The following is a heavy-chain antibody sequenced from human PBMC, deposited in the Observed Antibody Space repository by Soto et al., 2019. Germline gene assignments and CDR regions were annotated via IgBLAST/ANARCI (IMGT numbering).Heavy chain of an antibody. V-gene: IGHV6-1*01. CDR2: TFYRSKWYN. D-gene: IGHD6-13*01. J-gene: IGHJ4*02. CDR1: GDNVSSNSAA. CDR3: ARSRYSSSWYYDC. Sequence: SQTLSLTCAISGDNVSSNSAAWNWIRQSPSRGLEWLGKTFYRSKWYNDYAVSVRSRITINPDTSKNQFSLQLNSVTPEDTAVYYCARSRYSSSWYYDCWGQGTLVTVSS.